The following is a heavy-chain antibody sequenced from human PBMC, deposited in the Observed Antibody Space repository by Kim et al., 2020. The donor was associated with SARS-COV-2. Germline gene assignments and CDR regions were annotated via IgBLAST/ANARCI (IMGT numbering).Heavy chain of an antibody. D-gene: IGHD3-10*01. Sequence: GGSLRLSCAASGFTFSSYAMHWVRQAPGKGLEWVAVISYDGSNKYYADSVKGRFTISRDNSKNTLYLQMNSLRAEDTAVYYCARENYYGSGSFYYYYYYGMDVWGHGTTVTVSS. CDR1: GFTFSSYA. CDR2: ISYDGSNK. V-gene: IGHV3-30*04. CDR3: ARENYYGSGSFYYYYYYGMDV. J-gene: IGHJ6*02.